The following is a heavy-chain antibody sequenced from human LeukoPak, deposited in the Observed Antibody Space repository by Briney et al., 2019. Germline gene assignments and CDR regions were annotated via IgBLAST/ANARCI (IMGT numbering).Heavy chain of an antibody. Sequence: SETLSLTCTVSGGSISSSSYYWGWIRQPPGKGLEWIGSIYYSGSTYYNPSLKSRVTISVDTSKNQFSLKLSSVTAADTAVYYCARLDPGGYCSSTSCYTPSGWFDPWGQGTLVTVSS. D-gene: IGHD2-2*02. J-gene: IGHJ5*02. CDR1: GGSISSSSYY. CDR3: ARLDPGGYCSSTSCYTPSGWFDP. V-gene: IGHV4-39*01. CDR2: IYYSGST.